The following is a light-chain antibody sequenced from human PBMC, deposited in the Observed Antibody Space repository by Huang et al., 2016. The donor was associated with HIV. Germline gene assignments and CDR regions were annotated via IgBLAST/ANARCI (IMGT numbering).Light chain of an antibody. J-gene: IGKJ1*01. CDR2: PAS. V-gene: IGKV3-15*01. CDR3: QQHNSWPRT. CDR1: QSVGSN. Sequence: EIVMTQSPATLSVSPGERATLSCRASQSVGSNLAWYQQRRGQAPRLLIYPASTGATGIPARFSGSGSGTEFTLTVSSLQSEDFAVYYCQQHNSWPRTFGQGTRV.